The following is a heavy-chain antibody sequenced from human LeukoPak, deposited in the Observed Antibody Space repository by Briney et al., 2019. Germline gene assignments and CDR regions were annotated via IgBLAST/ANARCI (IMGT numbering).Heavy chain of an antibody. CDR2: INPSAGST. V-gene: IGHV1-46*01. CDR3: ARDPTVTHLEYYIDY. CDR1: GYTFTSYY. D-gene: IGHD4-17*01. Sequence: ASVKVSCKTSGYTFTSYYMHWVRQAPGQGLEWMGIINPSAGSTSYAQKFQGRVTMTRDTSTSTVYMELSSLRSEDTAVYYCARDPTVTHLEYYIDYWGQGTLVTVSS. J-gene: IGHJ4*02.